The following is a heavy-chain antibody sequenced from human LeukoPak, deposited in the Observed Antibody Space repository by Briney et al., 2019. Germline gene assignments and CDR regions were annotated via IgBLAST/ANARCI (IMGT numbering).Heavy chain of an antibody. CDR3: ARQVAYCGGDCYSGAFDI. J-gene: IGHJ3*02. CDR2: IYYSGST. D-gene: IGHD2-21*02. Sequence: SETLSLTCTVSGGFISSGDYYWSWIRQPPGKGLEWIGYIYYSGSTYYNPSLKSRVTISVDTSRNQFSLKLSSVTAADTAVYYCARQVAYCGGDCYSGAFDIWGQGTMVTVSS. CDR1: GGFISSGDYY. V-gene: IGHV4-30-4*01.